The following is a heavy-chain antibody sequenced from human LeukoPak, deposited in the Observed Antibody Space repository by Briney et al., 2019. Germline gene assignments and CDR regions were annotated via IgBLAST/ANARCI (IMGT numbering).Heavy chain of an antibody. CDR3: ARDGRWFGELWIDY. D-gene: IGHD3-10*01. J-gene: IGHJ4*02. CDR1: GYTFTGYY. CDR2: INPNSGGT. V-gene: IGHV1-2*02. Sequence: ASVKVSCKASGYTFTGYYMHWVRQAPGRGLEWMGWINPNSGGTNYAQKFQGRVTMTRDTSISTAYMELSRLRSDDTAVYYCARDGRWFGELWIDYWGQGTLVTVSS.